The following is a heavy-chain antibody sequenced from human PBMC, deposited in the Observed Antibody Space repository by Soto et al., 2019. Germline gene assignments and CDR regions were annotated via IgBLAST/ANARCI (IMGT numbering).Heavy chain of an antibody. Sequence: QITLKESGPTLVKPTQTLTLTCTFSGFSLSTSGVGVGWIRQPPGKALEWLALIYWDDDKRYSPSLKIRLTIPTDTSKNQVVLTMPNMDPLDTATFYCAHSLSQQLVRLWYFDLWGRGTLVTVSS. CDR2: IYWDDDK. V-gene: IGHV2-5*02. CDR1: GFSLSTSGVG. D-gene: IGHD6-13*01. CDR3: AHSLSQQLVRLWYFDL. J-gene: IGHJ2*01.